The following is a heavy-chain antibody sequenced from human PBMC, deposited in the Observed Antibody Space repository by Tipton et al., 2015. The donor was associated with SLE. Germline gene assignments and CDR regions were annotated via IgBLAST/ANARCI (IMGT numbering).Heavy chain of an antibody. D-gene: IGHD3-9*01. J-gene: IGHJ6*02. V-gene: IGHV1-18*04. Sequence: QLVQSGAEVKKPGASVKVSCKASDYSFSSYGISWVRQAPGQGLEWLGWFSPYNSNEDSAQRLQGRVSLTTDTSTSTAYMELRSLRSDDTAVYYCARDDDILTGTGYYYGMDVWGQGTTVTVSS. CDR3: ARDDDILTGTGYYYGMDV. CDR1: DYSFSSYG. CDR2: FSPYNSNE.